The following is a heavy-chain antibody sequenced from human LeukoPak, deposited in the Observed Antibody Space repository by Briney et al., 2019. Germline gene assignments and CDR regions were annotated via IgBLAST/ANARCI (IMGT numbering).Heavy chain of an antibody. D-gene: IGHD6-6*01. V-gene: IGHV4-4*07. CDR2: IYSSGST. Sequence: PSETLSLTCTVTGGSTTRYYWTWIRQPAGKGLEWIGRIYSSGSTNYNPSLKSRVTMSVDTSKNQFSLNVTSVTAADTAVYYCARGFPSSSRWFDPWGQGTLVTVSS. J-gene: IGHJ5*02. CDR3: ARGFPSSSRWFDP. CDR1: GGSTTRYY.